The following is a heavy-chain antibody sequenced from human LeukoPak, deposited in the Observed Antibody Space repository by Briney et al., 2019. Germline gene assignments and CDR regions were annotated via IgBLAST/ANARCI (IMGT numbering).Heavy chain of an antibody. CDR1: GASITTYY. D-gene: IGHD5-18*01. CDR3: ARDGIETRYTDGPAGERYYYYHMDV. CDR2: IYYSGST. Sequence: SETLSLTCTVTGASITTYYWAWIRQPPGKGLEWIGYIYYSGSTSYNPSLNSRVTISIDTSENQVSLEVSSVTAADTAVYYCARDGIETRYTDGPAGERYYYYHMDVWGKGTTVTVSS. J-gene: IGHJ6*03. V-gene: IGHV4-59*01.